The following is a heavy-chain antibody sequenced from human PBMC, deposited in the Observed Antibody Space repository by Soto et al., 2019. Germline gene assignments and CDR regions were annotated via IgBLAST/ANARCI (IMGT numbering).Heavy chain of an antibody. D-gene: IGHD4-4*01. CDR3: AREDYNSETGWFDP. J-gene: IGHJ5*02. CDR1: GFTFSSYG. Sequence: QVQLVESGGGVVQPGRSLRLSCAASGFTFSSYGMHWVRQAPGKGLEWVAVIWYDGSNKYYADSVKGRFTIPRDNSKNTLYLQMNSLRAEDTAVYYCAREDYNSETGWFDPWGQGTLVTVSS. V-gene: IGHV3-33*01. CDR2: IWYDGSNK.